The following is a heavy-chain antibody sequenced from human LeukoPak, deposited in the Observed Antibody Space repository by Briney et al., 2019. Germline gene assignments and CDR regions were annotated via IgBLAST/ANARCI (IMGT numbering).Heavy chain of an antibody. CDR1: GFTFSSYA. D-gene: IGHD3-3*01. V-gene: IGHV3-23*01. CDR3: AKDPYPITIFGVVIFFDY. Sequence: GGSLRLSCAASGFTFSSYAMSWVRQAPGKGLEWVSAISGSGGSTYYADSEKGRFTISRDNSKNTLYLQMNSLRAEDTAVYYCAKDPYPITIFGVVIFFDYWGQGTLVTVSS. J-gene: IGHJ4*02. CDR2: ISGSGGST.